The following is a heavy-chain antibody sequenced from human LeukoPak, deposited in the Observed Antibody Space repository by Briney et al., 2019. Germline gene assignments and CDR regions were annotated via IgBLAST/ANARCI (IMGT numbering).Heavy chain of an antibody. CDR1: VFTFNKYG. CDR3: AKDPVGLYYDSSGYYYDY. D-gene: IGHD3-22*01. V-gene: IGHV3-30*02. Sequence: GGSLRLSCAASVFTFNKYGMYWVRQAPGKGLEWVAFIRNDGRNKYYTDSVKGRFTISRDNSKNTLFLQMNTLRAEDTAVYYCAKDPVGLYYDSSGYYYDYWGQGTLVTVSS. CDR2: IRNDGRNK. J-gene: IGHJ4*02.